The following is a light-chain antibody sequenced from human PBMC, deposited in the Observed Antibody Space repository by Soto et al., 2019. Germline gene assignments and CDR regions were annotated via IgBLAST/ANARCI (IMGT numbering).Light chain of an antibody. V-gene: IGKV4-1*01. CDR1: QSVLYTSNNKNY. CDR3: QQYYSSPLT. J-gene: IGKJ4*01. CDR2: WAS. Sequence: DFVMTQSPDSLAVSLGERATINCKSSQSVLYTSNNKNYLAWYQQKAGQPPKLLVYWASTRESGVPDRFSGSGSGTDFTLTISSLQAEDVAVYYCQQYYSSPLTFGGGTKVDIK.